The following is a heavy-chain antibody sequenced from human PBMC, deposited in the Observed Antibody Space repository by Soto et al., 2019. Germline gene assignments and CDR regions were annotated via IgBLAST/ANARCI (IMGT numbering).Heavy chain of an antibody. CDR1: GFTFSSYG. CDR3: ARAGGGIQLWFTLYYYYGMDV. Sequence: PGGSLRLSCAASGFTFSSYGMHWVRQAPGKGLEWVAVIWYDGSNKYYADSVKGRFTISRDNSKNTLYLQMNSLRAEDTAVYYCARAGGGIQLWFTLYYYYGMDVWGQGTTVTSP. J-gene: IGHJ6*02. V-gene: IGHV3-33*01. CDR2: IWYDGSNK. D-gene: IGHD5-18*01.